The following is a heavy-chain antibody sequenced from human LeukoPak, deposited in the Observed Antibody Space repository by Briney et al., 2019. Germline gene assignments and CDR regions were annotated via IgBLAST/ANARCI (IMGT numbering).Heavy chain of an antibody. CDR1: GYTLPELS. D-gene: IGHD2-2*03. Sequence: ASVKVSCKVSGYTLPELSIHWVRQAPGKGFDWMGGFDPEDSATIYAQKFQGRVTMSEHTSTDTAYMELSSLRSEDTAVYYCWVLSRPFDYWGQGTLVTVSS. J-gene: IGHJ4*02. CDR2: FDPEDSAT. V-gene: IGHV1-24*01. CDR3: WVLSRPFDY.